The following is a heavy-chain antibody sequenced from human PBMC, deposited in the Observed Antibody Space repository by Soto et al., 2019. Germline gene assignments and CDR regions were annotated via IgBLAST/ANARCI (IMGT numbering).Heavy chain of an antibody. CDR3: ASVGAPYYYYGMDV. CDR1: GCPFTSYG. Sequence: VKLSCATSGCPFTSYGMIWVRHSTGQGLECMGWRSAYNGNTNYAQKLQGRVTLTTDTSTSTAYMELRSLRSDDPAVYYCASVGAPYYYYGMDVWGQGTTVTVSS. V-gene: IGHV1-18*04. CDR2: RSAYNGNT. D-gene: IGHD1-26*01. J-gene: IGHJ6*02.